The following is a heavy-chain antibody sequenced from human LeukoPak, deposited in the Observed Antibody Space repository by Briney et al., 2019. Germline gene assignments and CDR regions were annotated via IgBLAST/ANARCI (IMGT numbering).Heavy chain of an antibody. D-gene: IGHD3-22*01. CDR3: ATWPYPQYYYDSSGFMDV. CDR2: FDPEDGET. V-gene: IGHV1-24*01. Sequence: ASVKVSCKASGYTFTSYGISWVRQAPGKGLEWMGGFDPEDGETIYAQKFQGRVTMTEDTSTDTAYMELSSLRSEDTAVYYCATWPYPQYYYDSSGFMDVWGQGTTVTVSS. CDR1: GYTFTSYG. J-gene: IGHJ6*02.